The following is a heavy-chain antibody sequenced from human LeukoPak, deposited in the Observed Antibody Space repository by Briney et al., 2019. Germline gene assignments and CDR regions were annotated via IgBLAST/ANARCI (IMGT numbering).Heavy chain of an antibody. CDR3: AGGRGWLQFYYFDY. J-gene: IGHJ4*02. Sequence: GASVKVSCKASGYTFTSYDINWVRQATAQGLDGMGWMNPNSGNTGYAQKFQGRVTMTRNTTISTAYMELSSLRSEDTAVYYCAGGRGWLQFYYFDYWGQGTLVTVSS. CDR2: MNPNSGNT. D-gene: IGHD5-24*01. V-gene: IGHV1-8*01. CDR1: GYTFTSYD.